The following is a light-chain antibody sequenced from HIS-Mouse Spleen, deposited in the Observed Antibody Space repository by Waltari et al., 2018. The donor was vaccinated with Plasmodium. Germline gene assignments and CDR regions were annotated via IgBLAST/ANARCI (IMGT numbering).Light chain of an antibody. V-gene: IGKV3-20*01. J-gene: IGKJ1*01. CDR3: QQYGSSGA. CDR1: QSVSSSY. CDR2: GAS. Sequence: EIVLTQSPGTLSLSPGERATLSCRASQSVSSSYLAWYQQKPGQAPRLLIYGASSRATGIPDRFRGGGSGTDFTLTISRLEPEDFAVYYCQQYGSSGAFGQGTKVEIK.